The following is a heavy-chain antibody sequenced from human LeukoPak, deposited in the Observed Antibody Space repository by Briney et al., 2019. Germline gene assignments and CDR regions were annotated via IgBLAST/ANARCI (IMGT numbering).Heavy chain of an antibody. CDR3: ARVLRGGNLDMLFDY. CDR2: INHSGST. Sequence: PSETLSLTCDVYGGSFSGYYWSWIRQPPGKGLEWIGEINHSGSTYYNPSLKSRVTISVDTSKNQFSLKVSSVTAADTAVYYCARVLRGGNLDMLFDYWGQGTLVTVSP. J-gene: IGHJ4*02. V-gene: IGHV4-34*01. D-gene: IGHD1-26*01. CDR1: GGSFSGYY.